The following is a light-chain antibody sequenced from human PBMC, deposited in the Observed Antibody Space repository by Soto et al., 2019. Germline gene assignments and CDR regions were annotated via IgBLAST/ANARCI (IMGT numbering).Light chain of an antibody. V-gene: IGLV2-8*01. Sequence: QSVLTQPPSASGSPGQSVTISCTGTSSDVGGYNYVSWYQQHPGKAPKLMLYEVSKRPSGVPDCFSGSKSGNTASLTVSGVQDEDEGDYYCSSYAGSNNFEVFGPGTKLTVL. CDR1: SSDVGGYNY. CDR2: EVS. CDR3: SSYAGSNNFEV. J-gene: IGLJ1*01.